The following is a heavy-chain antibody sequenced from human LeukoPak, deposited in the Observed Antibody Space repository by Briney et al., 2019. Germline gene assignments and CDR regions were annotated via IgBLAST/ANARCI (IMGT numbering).Heavy chain of an antibody. CDR2: IYSGGST. CDR3: AKRPGYCSGGSCYSHYYYYMDV. CDR1: GFTVSNNY. Sequence: GGSLRLSCAASGFTVSNNYMSWVRQAPGKGLEWVSIIYSGGSTYYADSVKGRFTISRNNSKNTLYLQMNSLRAEDTAVYYCAKRPGYCSGGSCYSHYYYYMDVWGKGTTVTASS. V-gene: IGHV3-53*01. D-gene: IGHD2-15*01. J-gene: IGHJ6*03.